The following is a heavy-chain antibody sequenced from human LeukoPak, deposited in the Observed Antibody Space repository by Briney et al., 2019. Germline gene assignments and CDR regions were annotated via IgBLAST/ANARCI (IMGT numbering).Heavy chain of an antibody. Sequence: GGSLRLSCAASGFTFSSYGMSWVRQAPGKGLEWVSAISGSGGSTYYADSVKGRFTISRDNSKNTLYLQMNSLRAEDTAVYYCAKAHVPTMIRGVVSSDWGQGTLVTVSS. CDR2: ISGSGGST. CDR3: AKAHVPTMIRGVVSSD. V-gene: IGHV3-23*01. D-gene: IGHD3-10*01. J-gene: IGHJ4*02. CDR1: GFTFSSYG.